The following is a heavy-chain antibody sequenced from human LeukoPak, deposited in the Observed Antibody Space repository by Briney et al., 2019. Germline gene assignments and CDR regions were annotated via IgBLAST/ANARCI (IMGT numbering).Heavy chain of an antibody. Sequence: ASVKVSCKTSGYTFIRYGITWVRQAPGQGLEWMAWISPYNGNTKYVQNLQGRLTITTDTSTSTAYMELRSLTSDDTAVYYCARAGAVVDNWFDPWGQGTLVTVSS. CDR3: ARAGAVVDNWFDP. D-gene: IGHD2-15*01. J-gene: IGHJ5*02. CDR2: ISPYNGNT. CDR1: GYTFIRYG. V-gene: IGHV1-18*01.